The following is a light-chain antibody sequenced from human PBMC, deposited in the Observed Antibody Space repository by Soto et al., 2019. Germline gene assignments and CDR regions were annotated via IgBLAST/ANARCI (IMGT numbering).Light chain of an antibody. CDR2: EDN. V-gene: IGLV1-51*02. Sequence: QSVLTQPPSLSAAPGQKVTISCSGSSSNIGNNYVSWYQQLPGTAPKLLIVEDNKRPSGIPDRFSGSKSGTSATLGITGLQTGDEADYYCGAWDTSLSGGVFGTGTKVTVL. CDR3: GAWDTSLSGGV. J-gene: IGLJ1*01. CDR1: SSNIGNNY.